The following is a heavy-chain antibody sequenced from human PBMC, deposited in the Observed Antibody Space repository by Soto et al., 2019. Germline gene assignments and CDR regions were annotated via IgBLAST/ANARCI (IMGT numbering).Heavy chain of an antibody. CDR1: GFTVSSEY. D-gene: IGHD4-17*01. CDR3: ARAYGGNPALFDP. CDR2: IYTGGST. J-gene: IGHJ5*02. Sequence: EVQLVESGGGLVQPGGSLRLSCAASGFTVSSEYMSWVRQAPGKGLECVSVIYTGGSTYYADSVKGRFTFSRDNSNNTVYLRMHSRTAEDTAVYYCARAYGGNPALFDPWGQGTLVTVSS. V-gene: IGHV3-53*01.